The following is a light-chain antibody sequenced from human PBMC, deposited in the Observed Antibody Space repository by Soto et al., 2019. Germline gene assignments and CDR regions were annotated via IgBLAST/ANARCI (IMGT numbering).Light chain of an antibody. Sequence: PGERATLSCRASQSVSSYLAWYQQKPGQAPRLLIYDASNRATGIPARFSGSGSGTDFTLTISSLEPEDFAVYYCQQRSNWPGTFGQGTKLEIK. V-gene: IGKV3-11*01. CDR1: QSVSSY. CDR3: QQRSNWPGT. J-gene: IGKJ2*01. CDR2: DAS.